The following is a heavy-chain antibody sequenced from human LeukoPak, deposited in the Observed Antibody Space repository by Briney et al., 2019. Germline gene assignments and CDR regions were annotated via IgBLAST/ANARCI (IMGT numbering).Heavy chain of an antibody. V-gene: IGHV4-59*01. CDR3: ARVEGVGLLWFGEFPYGMDV. CDR2: IYYSGST. Sequence: SETLSLTCTVSGGSISSYYRSWIRQPPGKGLEWIGYIYYSGSTNYNPSLKSRVTISADTSKNQFSLKLSSVTAADTAVYYCARVEGVGLLWFGEFPYGMDVWGKGTTVTVSS. CDR1: GGSISSYY. J-gene: IGHJ6*04. D-gene: IGHD3-10*01.